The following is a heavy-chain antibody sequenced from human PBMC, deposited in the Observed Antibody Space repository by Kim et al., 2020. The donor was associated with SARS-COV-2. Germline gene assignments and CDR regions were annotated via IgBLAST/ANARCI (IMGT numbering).Heavy chain of an antibody. J-gene: IGHJ4*02. V-gene: IGHV3-33*01. Sequence: GGSLRLSCAASAFSFSSYGMHWVRQAPGKGLEWVAVIWYDGSNKYYADSVKGRFTISRDNSKNTLYLQMNSLRAEDTAVYYCARGDFWSGYYSYYFDYWGQGTLVTVS. D-gene: IGHD3-3*01. CDR2: IWYDGSNK. CDR1: AFSFSSYG. CDR3: ARGDFWSGYYSYYFDY.